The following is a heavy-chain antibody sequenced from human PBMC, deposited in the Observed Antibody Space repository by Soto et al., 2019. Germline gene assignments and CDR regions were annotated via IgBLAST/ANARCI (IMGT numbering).Heavy chain of an antibody. CDR1: GFTFSSYA. D-gene: IGHD2-15*01. CDR2: ISYDGSNK. V-gene: IGHV3-30-3*01. Sequence: GGSLRLSCAASGFTFSSYAMHWVRQAPGKGLEWVAVISYDGSNKYYADSVKGRFTISRDNSKNTLYLQMNSLRAEDTAVYYCARGVVVVAATPYFDYWGQGTLVTVSS. J-gene: IGHJ4*02. CDR3: ARGVVVVAATPYFDY.